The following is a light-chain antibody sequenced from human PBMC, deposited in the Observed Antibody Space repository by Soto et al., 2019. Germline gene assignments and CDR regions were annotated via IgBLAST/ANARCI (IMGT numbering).Light chain of an antibody. CDR3: GAWDHVLNVGV. CDR2: DKN. Sequence: QLVLTQPPSVSAAPGQKVIISCSGSSSNIGSNYVSWYQQLPGTAPKLLISDKNERPSGIPDRFSASKSGTSATLGITGLQTGDEADYYCGAWDHVLNVGVFGGGTKLTVL. J-gene: IGLJ3*02. V-gene: IGLV1-51*01. CDR1: SSNIGSNY.